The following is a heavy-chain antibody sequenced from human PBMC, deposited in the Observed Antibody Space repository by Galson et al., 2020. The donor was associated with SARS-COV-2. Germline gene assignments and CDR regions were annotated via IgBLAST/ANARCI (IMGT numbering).Heavy chain of an antibody. D-gene: IGHD6-6*01. CDR3: VRGRHVTESSSWRGGY. Sequence: ASVKVSCKASGYTFTDHYMHWVRQAPGQGLEWMGWMNPNGGGTYSAPKFQGRVTMTRDTSISTAYMVLSRLTSDDTAVYYCVRGRHVTESSSWRGGYWGEGTLVTVSS. V-gene: IGHV1-2*02. CDR2: MNPNGGGT. J-gene: IGHJ4*02. CDR1: GYTFTDHY.